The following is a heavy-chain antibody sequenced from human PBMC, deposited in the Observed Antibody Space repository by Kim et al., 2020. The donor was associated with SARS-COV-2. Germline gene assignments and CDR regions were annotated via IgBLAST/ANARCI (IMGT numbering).Heavy chain of an antibody. CDR3: ARPVDIVATITGYLDY. V-gene: IGHV3-7*01. J-gene: IGHJ4*02. D-gene: IGHD5-12*01. CDR1: GFTFSSYW. Sequence: GGSLRLSCAASGFTFSSYWMSWVRQAPGKGLEWVANIKQDGSEKYYVDSVKGRFTISRDNAKNSLYLQMNSLRAEDTAVYYCARPVDIVATITGYLDYWGQGTLVTVSS. CDR2: IKQDGSEK.